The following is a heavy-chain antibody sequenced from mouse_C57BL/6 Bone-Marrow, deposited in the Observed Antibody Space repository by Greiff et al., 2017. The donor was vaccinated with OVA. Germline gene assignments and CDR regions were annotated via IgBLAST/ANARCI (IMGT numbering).Heavy chain of an antibody. D-gene: IGHD1-1*01. J-gene: IGHJ4*01. CDR2: IDPSDSYT. CDR3: AREGYGSSSYYAMDY. V-gene: IGHV1-69*01. CDR1: GYTFTGYW. Sequence: QVQLQQPGAELVMPGASVKLSCKASGYTFTGYWMHWVKQRPGHGLEWIGEIDPSDSYTNYNQKFKGKSTLTVDKSSSTAYMQLSSLTSEDSAVYYCAREGYGSSSYYAMDYWGQGTSVTVSS.